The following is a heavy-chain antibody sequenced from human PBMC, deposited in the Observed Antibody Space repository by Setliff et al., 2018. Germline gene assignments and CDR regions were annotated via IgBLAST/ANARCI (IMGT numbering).Heavy chain of an antibody. CDR2: VYYSGNT. J-gene: IGHJ4*02. CDR1: GGSISTTDYY. D-gene: IGHD3-22*01. CDR3: ARYDSSGYSENYYFDY. Sequence: LSLTCTVSGGSISTTDYYWGWIRQPPGKGLEWIGCVYYSGNTYYSPSLKSRVTMFVDTSKSQFSLMLYSVTAADTAIYYCARYDSSGYSENYYFDYWGQGTLVTVSS. V-gene: IGHV4-39*07.